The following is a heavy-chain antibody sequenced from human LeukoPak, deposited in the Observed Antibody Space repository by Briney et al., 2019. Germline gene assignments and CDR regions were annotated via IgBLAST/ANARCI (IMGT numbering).Heavy chain of an antibody. CDR1: GGSLSGYF. Sequence: ETLSLTCTVSGGSLSGYFWSCLRQPPGKGLGWIGYIYYSGSTYYNPSLKSRVTISVDTSKNQFSLKLSSVTAADTAVYYCARLGVVVPAGSDYWGQGTLVAVSS. V-gene: IGHV4-59*01. J-gene: IGHJ4*02. CDR3: ARLGVVVPAGSDY. D-gene: IGHD2-2*01. CDR2: IYYSGST.